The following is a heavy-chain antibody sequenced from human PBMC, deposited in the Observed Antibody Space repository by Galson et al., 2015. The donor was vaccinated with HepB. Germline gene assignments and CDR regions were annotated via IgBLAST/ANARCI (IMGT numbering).Heavy chain of an antibody. CDR1: GGTFSSYA. D-gene: IGHD2-15*01. Sequence: SVKVSCKASGGTFSSYAISWVRQAPGQGLEWMGGIIPIFGTANYAQKFQGRVTITADESTSTAYMELSSLRSEDTAVYYCARRAELPEGTYYYYYYMDVWGKGTTVTVSS. CDR2: IIPIFGTA. J-gene: IGHJ6*03. V-gene: IGHV1-69*13. CDR3: ARRAELPEGTYYYYYYMDV.